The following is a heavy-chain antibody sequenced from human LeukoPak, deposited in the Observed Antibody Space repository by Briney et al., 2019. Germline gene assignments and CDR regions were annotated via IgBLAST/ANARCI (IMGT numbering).Heavy chain of an antibody. CDR1: VFTFTNSH. Sequence: GGSLRLSCAASVFTFTNSHMSWVRQAPGKGLEWVSIIYSGGTTYYADSVKGRFTISRDNSKNTLYLQMNSLRAEDTAVYYCARRGSSSWFDSWGQGTLVTVSS. CDR2: IYSGGTT. CDR3: ARRGSSSWFDS. J-gene: IGHJ5*01. V-gene: IGHV3-66*04. D-gene: IGHD6-13*01.